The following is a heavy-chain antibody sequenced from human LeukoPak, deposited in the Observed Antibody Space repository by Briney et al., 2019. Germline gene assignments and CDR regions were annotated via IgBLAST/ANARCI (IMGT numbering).Heavy chain of an antibody. CDR2: TGASGVTT. V-gene: IGHV3-23*01. CDR3: AKIAVAAYDAFDI. D-gene: IGHD6-19*01. Sequence: PGGSLRLSCAASGFTFSNYAMSWVRQAPGKGLEWVSGTGASGVTTHYADSVRGRFSLSRDNSKNTLYLQMNSLRAEDTAVYYCAKIAVAAYDAFDIWGQGTMVTVSS. J-gene: IGHJ3*02. CDR1: GFTFSNYA.